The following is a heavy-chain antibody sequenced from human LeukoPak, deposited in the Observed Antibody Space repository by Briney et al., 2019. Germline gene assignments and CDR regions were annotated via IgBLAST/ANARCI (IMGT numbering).Heavy chain of an antibody. CDR2: ICAYNGNT. D-gene: IGHD2-2*01. V-gene: IGHV1-18*01. CDR1: GYTFTSYG. J-gene: IGHJ6*02. CDR3: ARADGIVVVPAANIYYYYGMDV. Sequence: ASVKVSCKAPGYTFTSYGISWVRQAPGQGLEWMGWICAYNGNTNYAQKLQGRVTMTTDTSTSTAYMELRSLRSDDTAVYYCARADGIVVVPAANIYYYYGMDVWGQGTTVTVSS.